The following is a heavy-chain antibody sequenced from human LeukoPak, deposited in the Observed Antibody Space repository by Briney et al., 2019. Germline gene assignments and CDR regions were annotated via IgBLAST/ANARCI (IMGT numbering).Heavy chain of an antibody. CDR3: ASSGWWDYYYGMDV. V-gene: IGHV3-48*03. CDR2: ISGSGSTI. CDR1: GFTFSSYE. Sequence: GGSLRLSCAASGFTFSSYEMNWVRQAPGKGLEWVSYISGSGSTIYYADSVKGRFTISRDNAKNSLYLQMNSLRAEDTAVYYCASSGWWDYYYGMDVWGQGTTVTVSS. D-gene: IGHD2-15*01. J-gene: IGHJ6*02.